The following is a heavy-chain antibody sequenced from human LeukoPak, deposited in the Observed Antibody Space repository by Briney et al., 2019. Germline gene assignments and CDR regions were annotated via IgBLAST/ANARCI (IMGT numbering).Heavy chain of an antibody. V-gene: IGHV1-3*04. D-gene: IGHD6-19*01. Sequence: GASVKVSCKASGFTLTRYSMQWVRQAPGQRLEWMGWINTGNGNTKYSEKFHDRVTITRDTSASTVYMELSSLTSEDTGTYYCARDPGYTSGWSQYYGMDVWGQGTTVTVSS. CDR2: INTGNGNT. J-gene: IGHJ6*02. CDR3: ARDPGYTSGWSQYYGMDV. CDR1: GFTLTRYS.